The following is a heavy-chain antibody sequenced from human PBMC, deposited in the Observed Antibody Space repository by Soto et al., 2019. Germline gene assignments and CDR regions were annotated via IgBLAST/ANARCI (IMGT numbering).Heavy chain of an antibody. J-gene: IGHJ4*02. CDR3: AKDLVIGGWEGVDIVATLDY. D-gene: IGHD5-12*01. V-gene: IGHV3-23*01. CDR1: GFTFSSYA. Sequence: GGSLRLSCAASGFTFSSYAMSWVRQAPGKGLEWVSAISGSGGSTYYADSVKGRFTISRDNSKNTLYLQMNSLRAEDTAVYYCAKDLVIGGWEGVDIVATLDYWGQGTLVTVSS. CDR2: ISGSGGST.